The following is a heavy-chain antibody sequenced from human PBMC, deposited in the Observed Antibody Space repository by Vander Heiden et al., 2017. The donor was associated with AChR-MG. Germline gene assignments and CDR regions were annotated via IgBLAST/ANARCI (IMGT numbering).Heavy chain of an antibody. J-gene: IGHJ4*02. D-gene: IGHD2-15*01. CDR2: ISSSSSTI. CDR1: GFTFSSYS. V-gene: IGHV3-48*02. Sequence: EVQLVESGGGLVQPGGSLRLSCAASGFTFSSYSMNWVRQAPGKGLEWVSYISSSSSTIYYADSVKGRFTISRDNAKNSLYLQMNSLRDEDTAVYYCARDHPTYCSGGSCSIWGQGTLVTVSS. CDR3: ARDHPTYCSGGSCSI.